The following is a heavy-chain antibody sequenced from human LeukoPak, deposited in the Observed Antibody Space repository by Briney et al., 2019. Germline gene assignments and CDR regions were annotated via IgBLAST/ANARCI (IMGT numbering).Heavy chain of an antibody. J-gene: IGHJ4*02. CDR2: INHSGST. V-gene: IGHV4-34*01. CDR1: GFTFSTYS. CDR3: ARATIVGATTYDY. D-gene: IGHD1-26*01. Sequence: GSLRLSCVASGFTFSTYSMSWIRQPPGKGLEWIGEINHSGSTNYNPSLKSRVTISVDTSKNQFSLKLSSVTAADTAVYYCARATIVGATTYDYWGQGTLVTVSS.